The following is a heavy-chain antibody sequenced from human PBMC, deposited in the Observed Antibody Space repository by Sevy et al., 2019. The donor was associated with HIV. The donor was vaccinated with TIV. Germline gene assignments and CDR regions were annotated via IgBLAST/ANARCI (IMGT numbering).Heavy chain of an antibody. CDR2: IDPSDSYT. J-gene: IGHJ5*02. D-gene: IGHD5-18*01. CDR3: AGHFGYSYGKNWFDP. CDR1: GYSFTSYW. Sequence: GESLKISCKGSGYSFTSYWISWVRQMPGKGLEWMGRIDPSDSYTNYSPSFQGHVTISADKSISTAYLKWSSLKASDTAMDYCAGHFGYSYGKNWFDPWGQGTLVTVSS. V-gene: IGHV5-10-1*01.